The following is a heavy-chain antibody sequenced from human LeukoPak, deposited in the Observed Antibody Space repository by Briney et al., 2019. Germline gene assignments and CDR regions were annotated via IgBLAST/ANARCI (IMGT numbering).Heavy chain of an antibody. CDR2: IYSGGST. V-gene: IGHV3-53*04. Sequence: AGGSLRLSCAVSGFTVSSNYMSWVRQAPGKGLEWVSVIYSGGSTYYADSVKGRFTISRHNSKNTLYLQMNSLRAEDTAVYYCARAGGDYYYGMDVWGQGTTVTVSS. CDR1: GFTVSSNY. D-gene: IGHD1-26*01. J-gene: IGHJ6*02. CDR3: ARAGGDYYYGMDV.